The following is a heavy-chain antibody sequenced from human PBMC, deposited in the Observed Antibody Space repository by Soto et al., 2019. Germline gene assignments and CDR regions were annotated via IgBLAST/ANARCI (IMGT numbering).Heavy chain of an antibody. CDR1: GYTFTRYA. D-gene: IGHD1-7*01. J-gene: IGHJ4*02. Sequence: SLNLSCNASGYTFTRYAVHWVLQAPGQRLEWMGWINAGNGNTKYSQKFQGRVTITRDTSASTAYMELSSLRSEDTAVYYCARGVGNSAPDYWGQGSLVTVSS. V-gene: IGHV1-3*01. CDR3: ARGVGNSAPDY. CDR2: INAGNGNT.